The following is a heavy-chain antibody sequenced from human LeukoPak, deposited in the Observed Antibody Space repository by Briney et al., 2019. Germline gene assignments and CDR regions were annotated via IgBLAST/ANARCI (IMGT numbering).Heavy chain of an antibody. CDR1: GFTFSSYS. V-gene: IGHV3-21*01. D-gene: IGHD6-13*01. J-gene: IGHJ6*02. Sequence: GGSLRLSCAASGFTFSSYSMNWVRQAPGKGLEWVSSISSSSSYIYYADSVKGRFTISRDNAKNSLYLQMNSLRAEDTAVYYCARAFIAAAGTSRVTRGRVYGMDVWGQGTTVTVSS. CDR2: ISSSSSYI. CDR3: ARAFIAAAGTSRVTRGRVYGMDV.